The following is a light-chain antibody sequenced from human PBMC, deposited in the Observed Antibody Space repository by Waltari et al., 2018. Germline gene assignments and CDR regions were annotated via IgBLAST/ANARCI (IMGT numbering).Light chain of an antibody. V-gene: IGKV1-12*01. J-gene: IGKJ4*01. Sequence: DVQMTQSPSSVSASVGDRVTIPCRASQGFSSWLAWYQQKPGKAPKLLIYAASSLQSGVPSRFRCSGSGTEFTLTISSLQPEDFATYYCQQANGFPLTFGGGTKVEIK. CDR3: QQANGFPLT. CDR1: QGFSSW. CDR2: AAS.